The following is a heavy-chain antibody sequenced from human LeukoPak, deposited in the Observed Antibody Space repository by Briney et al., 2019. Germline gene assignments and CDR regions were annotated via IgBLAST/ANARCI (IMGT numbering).Heavy chain of an antibody. CDR2: IIPIFGTT. CDR1: GYTFTSYG. Sequence: ASVKVSCKASGYTFTSYGISWVRQAPGQGLEWMGGIIPIFGTTKYAQRFQGRVTITADESTSTAYMELSSLRTEDTAVYYCARESDYGYYYYMDVWGKGTTVTISS. V-gene: IGHV1-69*13. J-gene: IGHJ6*03. D-gene: IGHD4-17*01. CDR3: ARESDYGYYYYMDV.